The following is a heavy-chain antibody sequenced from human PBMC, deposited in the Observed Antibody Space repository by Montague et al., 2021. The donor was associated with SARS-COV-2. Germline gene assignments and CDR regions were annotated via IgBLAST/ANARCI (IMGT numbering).Heavy chain of an antibody. D-gene: IGHD1-7*01. V-gene: IGHV3-30*18. CDR2: ISYDGSNK. J-gene: IGHJ6*03. CDR1: GFSFSSFS. Sequence: SLRLSCAASGFSFSSFSMNWVRQAPGKGLEWVAVISYDGSNKYYADSVKDRFTISRDNSKNTLYLQMNSLRAEDTAVYYCAKGGTTSYYYYMDVWGKGTTVTVSS. CDR3: AKGGTTSYYYYMDV.